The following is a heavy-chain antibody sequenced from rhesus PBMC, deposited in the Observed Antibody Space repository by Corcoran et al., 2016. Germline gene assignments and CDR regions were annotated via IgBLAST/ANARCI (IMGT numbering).Heavy chain of an antibody. CDR2: IYWDYDK. D-gene: IGHD3-16*01. V-gene: IGHV2S1*01. CDR3: ARGLLHFDY. Sequence: QVTLKESGPALVKPTQTLPLPCTFSGFSLSPSGMGVGWIRQPPGKALEWLASIYWDYDKYYSTSLKSRLTSSKDTSKNQVVLTMTNMDPVDTATYYCARGLLHFDYWGQGVLVTVSS. CDR1: GFSLSPSGMG. J-gene: IGHJ4*01.